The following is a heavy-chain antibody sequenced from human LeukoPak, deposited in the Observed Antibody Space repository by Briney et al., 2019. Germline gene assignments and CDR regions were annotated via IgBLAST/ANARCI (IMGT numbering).Heavy chain of an antibody. V-gene: IGHV1-2*02. Sequence: ASLKVSCKASGYTFTAYYMHWVRQAPGQGLEWMGWINPNSGGTNHAQKFQGRVTMTRDTSISTAYMELSRLRSDDTAVYYCAREAVAGYFDYWGQGTLVTVSS. CDR2: INPNSGGT. D-gene: IGHD6-19*01. J-gene: IGHJ4*02. CDR1: GYTFTAYY. CDR3: AREAVAGYFDY.